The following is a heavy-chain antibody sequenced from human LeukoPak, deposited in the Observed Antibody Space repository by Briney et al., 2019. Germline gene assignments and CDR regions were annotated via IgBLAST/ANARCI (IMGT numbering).Heavy chain of an antibody. Sequence: PSGTLSLTCTVSGGSISSSSYYWGWIRQPPGKGLEWIGSIYYSGSTYYNPSLKSRVTISVDTSKNQFSLKLSSVTAADTAVYYCARHSGSYYVVSYWGQGTLVTVSS. J-gene: IGHJ4*02. D-gene: IGHD1-26*01. CDR1: GGSISSSSYY. CDR3: ARHSGSYYVVSY. V-gene: IGHV4-39*01. CDR2: IYYSGST.